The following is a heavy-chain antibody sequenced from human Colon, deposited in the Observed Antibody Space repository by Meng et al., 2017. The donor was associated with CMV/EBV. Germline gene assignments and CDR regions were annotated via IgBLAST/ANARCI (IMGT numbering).Heavy chain of an antibody. J-gene: IGHJ4*02. CDR2: IRHDGSKK. V-gene: IGHV3-30*02. D-gene: IGHD1-1*01. Sequence: GGSLRLSCVASGFTFRDYGMHWVRQAPGKGLEWVAYIRHDGSKKDYADSVKGRFTVSRDNSKNTVYLQMDSLRVEDTAVFYCAKEGVEIEPFFDYWGQGPRSPSPQ. CDR3: AKEGVEIEPFFDY. CDR1: GFTFRDYG.